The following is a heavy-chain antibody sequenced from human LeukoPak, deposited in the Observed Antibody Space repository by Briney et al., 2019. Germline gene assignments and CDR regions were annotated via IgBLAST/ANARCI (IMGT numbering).Heavy chain of an antibody. CDR1: GSSFTSYW. CDR3: ARSQQWLATIFDY. D-gene: IGHD6-19*01. V-gene: IGHV5-51*01. CDR2: IYPGDSDT. Sequence: GASLKISSKGSGSSFTSYWIGWVRPMPGKGLEWMGIIYPGDSDTRYSPSFQCQVTISADKSISTAYLQWSSLKASDTAMYYCARSQQWLATIFDYWGQGTLVTVSS. J-gene: IGHJ4*02.